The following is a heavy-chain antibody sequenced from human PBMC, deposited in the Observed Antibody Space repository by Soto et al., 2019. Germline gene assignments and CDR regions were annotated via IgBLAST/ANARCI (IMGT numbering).Heavy chain of an antibody. Sequence: GGSLRLSCAASGFTLSTYGIHWVRQVPGKGLEWVGRIKSKSDGGTADYAASVKGRFIISRDELKNTLYLQMNSLKTEDTAVYYCTTGAYSGYERIDYWGQGTLVTVSS. CDR3: TTGAYSGYERIDY. V-gene: IGHV3-15*07. D-gene: IGHD5-12*01. CDR1: GFTLSTYG. CDR2: IKSKSDGGTA. J-gene: IGHJ4*02.